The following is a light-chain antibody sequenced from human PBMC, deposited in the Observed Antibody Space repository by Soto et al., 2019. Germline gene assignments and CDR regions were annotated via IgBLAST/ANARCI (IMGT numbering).Light chain of an antibody. V-gene: IGLV2-11*01. J-gene: IGLJ7*01. CDR1: SGDVGGYDY. Sequence: QSALTQPRSVSGSPGQSVTISCTGTSGDVGGYDYVSWYQHLPDKAPKLMISEVSNRPSGVSHRFSGSKSGNTASLTISGLQPEDEADYYCCSYAGTSSWVFGGGTQLTVL. CDR3: CSYAGTSSWV. CDR2: EVS.